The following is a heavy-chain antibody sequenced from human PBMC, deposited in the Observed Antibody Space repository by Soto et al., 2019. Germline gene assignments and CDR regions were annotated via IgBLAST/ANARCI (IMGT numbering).Heavy chain of an antibody. J-gene: IGHJ4*02. V-gene: IGHV4-31*03. Sequence: QVQLQESGPGLVKPSQTLSLTCTVSGGSISSGGYYWSWIRQHPGKGLEWIGYIYYSGSSYYNPPSTSRVTISVDTSKNQSTLKLRSVTAADTAVYYWARGRSSTSPYPIGYWGQGTLVTVSS. D-gene: IGHD2-2*01. CDR2: IYYSGSS. CDR1: GGSISSGGYY. CDR3: ARGRSSTSPYPIGY.